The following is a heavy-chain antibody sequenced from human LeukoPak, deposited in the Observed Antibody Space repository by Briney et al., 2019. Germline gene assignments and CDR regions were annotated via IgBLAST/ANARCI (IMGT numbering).Heavy chain of an antibody. CDR2: IRYDGSNK. Sequence: PGGSLRLSCAASGFIFNSYGMHWVRQAPGKGLEWVAFIRYDGSNKYYADSVKGRFTISRDKSKNTLYLQMNSLRAEDTAVYYCAKNDSGGYDSFDSWGQGTLVTVSS. J-gene: IGHJ4*02. V-gene: IGHV3-30*02. CDR3: AKNDSGGYDSFDS. CDR1: GFIFNSYG. D-gene: IGHD3-22*01.